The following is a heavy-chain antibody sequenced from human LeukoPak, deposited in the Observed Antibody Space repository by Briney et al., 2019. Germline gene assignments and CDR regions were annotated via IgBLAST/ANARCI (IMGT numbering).Heavy chain of an antibody. Sequence: GGSLRLSCAASGFTFSSFEMNWVRQVPGKGLVWVSRISSDGSNTWYADSVKGRFTISRDNARNTLYLRMNSLRAEDTAVYYCTRDGDTPLVPIDYWGQGTLVTVSS. D-gene: IGHD5-18*01. CDR1: GFTFSSFE. CDR2: ISSDGSNT. V-gene: IGHV3-74*01. J-gene: IGHJ4*02. CDR3: TRDGDTPLVPIDY.